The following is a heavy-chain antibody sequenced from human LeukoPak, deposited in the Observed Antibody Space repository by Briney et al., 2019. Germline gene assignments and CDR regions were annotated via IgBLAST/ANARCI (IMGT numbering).Heavy chain of an antibody. J-gene: IGHJ5*02. D-gene: IGHD3-22*01. Sequence: ASVKVSCKASGYTFSNFVINWVRQAPGQGLEWMGWISAYNGNTNYAQRLQGRVTMTTDTSTSTAYMELRSLRSDDTAVYYCARVTYYYDSSGHNWFDPWGQGTLVTVSS. CDR2: ISAYNGNT. V-gene: IGHV1-18*01. CDR3: ARVTYYYDSSGHNWFDP. CDR1: GYTFSNFV.